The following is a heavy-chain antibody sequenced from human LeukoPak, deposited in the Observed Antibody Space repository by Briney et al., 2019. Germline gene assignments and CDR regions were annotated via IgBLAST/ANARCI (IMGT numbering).Heavy chain of an antibody. D-gene: IGHD3-22*01. J-gene: IGHJ6*02. CDR3: ARGRYYYDSSGYSRMDV. Sequence: GSLKLSCAASGFTFSSYGMHWVRQAPGKGLEWVAVIWYDGSNKYYADSVKGRFTISRDNSKNTLYLQMNSLRAEDTAVYYCARGRYYYDSSGYSRMDVWGQGTTVTVSS. CDR2: IWYDGSNK. V-gene: IGHV3-33*01. CDR1: GFTFSSYG.